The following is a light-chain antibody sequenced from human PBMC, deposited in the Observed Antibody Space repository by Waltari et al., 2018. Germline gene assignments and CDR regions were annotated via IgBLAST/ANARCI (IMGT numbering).Light chain of an antibody. V-gene: IGLV2-14*03. Sequence: QSALTQPASVSGSPGQSITISCTGTSSDIGRYYYVSWYQHHPGKAPKLMIFDVNERPSGVSNRFSCSKSGNAASLTISGLQAEDEAHYYCSSYTTTSTYVFGTGTKVTVL. CDR1: SSDIGRYYY. CDR2: DVN. J-gene: IGLJ1*01. CDR3: SSYTTTSTYV.